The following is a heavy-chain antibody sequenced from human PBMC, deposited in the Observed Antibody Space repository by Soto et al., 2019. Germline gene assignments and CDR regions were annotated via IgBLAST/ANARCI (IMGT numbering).Heavy chain of an antibody. CDR2: IKHSGSN. Sequence: PLEIRSLAYSVSGRTFKINSSFRYLASIRQPAGKGLEWIGEIKHSGSNNYNPSLKSRVTISIDQSKNQLSLKLNFVTAAETDVYYCPRGPCTGIGCYSRYYYGKDGWGQGTTVT. V-gene: IGHV4-34*01. D-gene: IGHD2-15*01. J-gene: IGHJ6*02. CDR1: GRTFKINSSFRY. CDR3: PRGPCTGIGCYSRYYYGKDG.